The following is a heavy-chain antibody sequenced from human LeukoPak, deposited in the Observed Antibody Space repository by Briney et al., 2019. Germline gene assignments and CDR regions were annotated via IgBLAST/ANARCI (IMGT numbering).Heavy chain of an antibody. D-gene: IGHD6-19*01. V-gene: IGHV3-48*01. CDR2: ISSSSSTI. CDR1: GFTLSSYA. Sequence: GGSLRLSCAASGFTLSSYAMNWVRQAPGKGLEWVSYISSSSSTIYYADSVKGRFTISRDNAKNSLYLQMNSLRAEDTAVYYCAREGSAYSSGFDYWGQGTLVTVSS. CDR3: AREGSAYSSGFDY. J-gene: IGHJ4*02.